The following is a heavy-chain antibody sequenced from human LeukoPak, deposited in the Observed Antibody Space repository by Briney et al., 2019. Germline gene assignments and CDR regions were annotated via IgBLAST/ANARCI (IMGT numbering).Heavy chain of an antibody. V-gene: IGHV4-4*09. J-gene: IGHJ4*02. CDR3: ARHKAYSGYDFLDY. CDR1: GGSISGYY. CDR2: IYTSGST. D-gene: IGHD5-12*01. Sequence: KPSETLSLTCSVSGGSISGYYWSWIRQPPGKGLEWIGHIYTSGSTNYNPSLKRRLTISVDTSKNQFSLQLTSVSAADTAVYYCARHKAYSGYDFLDYWGQGTLVTVSS.